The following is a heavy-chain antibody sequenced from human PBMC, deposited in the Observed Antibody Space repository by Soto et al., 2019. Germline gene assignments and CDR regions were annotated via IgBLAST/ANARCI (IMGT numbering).Heavy chain of an antibody. CDR1: GFTFSSYG. J-gene: IGHJ4*02. D-gene: IGHD6-13*01. CDR3: AKNHTGAYSSSWYFDY. CDR2: ISYDGSNK. V-gene: IGHV3-30*18. Sequence: QVQLVESGGGVVQPGRSLRLSCAASGFTFSSYGMHWVRQAPGKGLEWVAVISYDGSNKYYADSVKGQFTITRDNSNNTLYRQMNSLRAEDTAVYYCAKNHTGAYSSSWYFDYWGQRTLVTVSS.